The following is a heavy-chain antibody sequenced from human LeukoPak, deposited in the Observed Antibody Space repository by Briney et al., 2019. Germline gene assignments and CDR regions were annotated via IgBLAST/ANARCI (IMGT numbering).Heavy chain of an antibody. Sequence: PSETLSLTCAVSGYSISSGYYWGWIRQPPGKGLEWIGSIYHSGSTYYNPSLKSRVTISVDTSKNQFSLKLSSVTAADTAVYYCSRRAHCSSTSRHYYYYYYMDVWGKGTTVTVSS. J-gene: IGHJ6*03. V-gene: IGHV4-38-2*01. CDR1: GYSISSGYY. D-gene: IGHD2-2*01. CDR3: SRRAHCSSTSRHYYYYYYMDV. CDR2: IYHSGST.